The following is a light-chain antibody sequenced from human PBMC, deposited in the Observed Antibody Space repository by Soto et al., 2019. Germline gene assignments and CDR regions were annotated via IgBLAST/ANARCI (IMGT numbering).Light chain of an antibody. CDR3: QQCTNWPRT. V-gene: IGKV3-15*01. CDR2: GAS. J-gene: IGKJ1*01. CDR1: QSVSSN. Sequence: EIVMTQSPVTLSVSPGERATLSCRASQSVSSNLAWYQQKPGQAPRLLIYGASTRATGIPDRFSGSGSGTEFTLTISSLQSEDSAVDYCQQCTNWPRTFGQGTKVEIK.